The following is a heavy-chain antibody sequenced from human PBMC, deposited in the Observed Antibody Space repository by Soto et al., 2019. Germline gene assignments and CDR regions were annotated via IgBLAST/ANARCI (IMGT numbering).Heavy chain of an antibody. J-gene: IGHJ6*02. D-gene: IGHD2-15*01. CDR2: ITTYNGNT. CDR3: ARFSGGVYNTYYFYYGMDV. Sequence: ASVEVSCKXSGYSFTSYGISWVRQAPGQGLDWMGWITTYNGNTKYAQDLQGRVTMTTDTSTSTAYMELRSLRSDDTAVYYCARFSGGVYNTYYFYYGMDVWGQGTTVTVSS. V-gene: IGHV1-18*04. CDR1: GYSFTSYG.